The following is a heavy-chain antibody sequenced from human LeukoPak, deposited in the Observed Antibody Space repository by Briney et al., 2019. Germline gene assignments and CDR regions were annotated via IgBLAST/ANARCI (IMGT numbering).Heavy chain of an antibody. Sequence: GGSLRLSCAASGFTFSSYGMHWVRQAPGKGLEWVAFIRYDGSNKYYADSVKGRFTISRGNSKNTLYLQMNSLRAEDTAVYYCAKEGITIFGVVIIGDYWGQGTLVTVSS. D-gene: IGHD3-3*01. J-gene: IGHJ4*02. CDR1: GFTFSSYG. V-gene: IGHV3-30*02. CDR3: AKEGITIFGVVIIGDY. CDR2: IRYDGSNK.